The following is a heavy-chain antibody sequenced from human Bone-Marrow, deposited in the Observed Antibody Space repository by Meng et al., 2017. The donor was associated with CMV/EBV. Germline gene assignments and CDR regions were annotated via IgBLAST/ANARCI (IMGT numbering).Heavy chain of an antibody. D-gene: IGHD2-2*01. CDR3: ARVLPMCRSSGCYLSGWFEP. CDR1: GYSFTNYG. V-gene: IGHV1-18*01. CDR2: ISAYNGNT. J-gene: IGHJ5*02. Sequence: ASVKVSCKASGYSFTNYGVGWVRQAPGQGLEWMGWISAYNGNTKYAQNLQGRLNMTTDTSTSTAYMELRSLRFDDTAVYYCARVLPMCRSSGCYLSGWFEPWGLGNRVHGAS.